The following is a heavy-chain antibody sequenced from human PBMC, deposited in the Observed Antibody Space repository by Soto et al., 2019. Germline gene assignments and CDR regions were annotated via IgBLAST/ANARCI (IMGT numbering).Heavy chain of an antibody. V-gene: IGHV4-31*03. CDR2: IYYSGST. D-gene: IGHD3-10*01. J-gene: IGHJ4*02. Sequence: SETLSLTCTVSGGSISSGGYYWSWIRQHPGKGLEWIGYIYYSGSTYYNPSLKSRVTISVDTSKNQFSLKLSSVTAADTAVYYCATATCSGSYYRFDYWGQGNLVTVSS. CDR3: ATATCSGSYYRFDY. CDR1: GGSISSGGYY.